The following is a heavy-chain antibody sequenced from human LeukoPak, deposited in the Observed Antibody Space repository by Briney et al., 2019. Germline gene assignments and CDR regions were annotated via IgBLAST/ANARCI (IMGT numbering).Heavy chain of an antibody. J-gene: IGHJ6*02. CDR1: GFTFSSYA. Sequence: PGGSLRLSRAASGFTFSSYAMSWVRQAPGKALEWVSAISGSGGSTYYADSVKGRFTISRDNSKNTLYLQMNSLRAEDTAVYYCAKDYGDQNTHYYYGMDVWGQGTTVTVSS. D-gene: IGHD4-17*01. V-gene: IGHV3-23*01. CDR2: ISGSGGST. CDR3: AKDYGDQNTHYYYGMDV.